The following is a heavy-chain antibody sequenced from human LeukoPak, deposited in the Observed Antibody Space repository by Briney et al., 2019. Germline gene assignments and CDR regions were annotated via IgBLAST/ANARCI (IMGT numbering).Heavy chain of an antibody. CDR2: INPNSGGT. D-gene: IGHD3-16*01. Sequence: ASVKVSCKASGRTFTGYYMHWVRQAPGQGLEWMGWINPNSGGTNYAQKFQGWVTMTRDTSISTAYMELSRLRSDNTAVYYCARGGPGGSGYYYGMDVWGQGTTVTVSS. CDR3: ARGGPGGSGYYYGMDV. V-gene: IGHV1-2*04. J-gene: IGHJ6*02. CDR1: GRTFTGYY.